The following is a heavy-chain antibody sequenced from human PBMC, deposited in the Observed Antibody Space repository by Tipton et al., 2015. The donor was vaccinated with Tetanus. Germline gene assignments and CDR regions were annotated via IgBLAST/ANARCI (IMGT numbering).Heavy chain of an antibody. V-gene: IGHV1-2*02. J-gene: IGHJ4*02. Sequence: QSGAEVKKPGASVKVSCKASGYTFTGYYMHWVRQAPGQGLEWMGWINPNSGGTNYAQKFQGRVTMTRDTSISTAYMELSRLRSEDTAVYYCARGPFTDYYDSSGYREDWGQGTLVTVSS. CDR3: ARGPFTDYYDSSGYRED. D-gene: IGHD3-22*01. CDR1: GYTFTGYY. CDR2: INPNSGGT.